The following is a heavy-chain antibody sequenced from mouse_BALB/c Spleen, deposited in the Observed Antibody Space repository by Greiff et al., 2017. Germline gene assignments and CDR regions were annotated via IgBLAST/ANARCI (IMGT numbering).Heavy chain of an antibody. V-gene: IGHV5-6-3*01. Sequence: EVQRVESGGGLVQPGGSLKLSCAASGFTFSSYGMSWVRQTPDKRLELVATINSNGGSTYYPDSVKGRFTISRDNAKNTLYLQMSSLKSEDTAMYYCARDNFLYAMDDWGQGTSVTVSS. CDR2: INSNGGST. CDR1: GFTFSSYG. J-gene: IGHJ4*01. CDR3: ARDNFLYAMDD. D-gene: IGHD1-3*01.